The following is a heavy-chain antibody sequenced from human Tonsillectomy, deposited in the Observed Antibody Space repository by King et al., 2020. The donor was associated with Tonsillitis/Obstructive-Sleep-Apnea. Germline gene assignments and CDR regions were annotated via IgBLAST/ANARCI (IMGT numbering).Heavy chain of an antibody. V-gene: IGHV4-59*01. CDR2: IYYSGST. Sequence: VQLQESGPGLVKPSETLSLTCTVSGGSISSYYWSWIRQPPGKGLEWIGYIYYSGSTNYNPSLKSRVTISVDTSKNQFSLKLSSVTAADTAVYYCARGALGSYYYSYYRDVWGKGTTVTVSS. CDR1: GGSISSYY. CDR3: ARGALGSYYYSYYRDV. J-gene: IGHJ6*03. D-gene: IGHD3-16*01.